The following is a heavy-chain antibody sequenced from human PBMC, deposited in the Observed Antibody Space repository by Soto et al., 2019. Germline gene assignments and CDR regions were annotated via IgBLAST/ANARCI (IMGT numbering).Heavy chain of an antibody. V-gene: IGHV4-31*03. Sequence: QVQLQESGPGLVKPSQTLSLTCTVSGGSISSGGYYWSWIRQHPGKGLEWIGYIYYSGSTYYNPSLKSRVTISLDTSKNQSSLKLSSVTAADTAVYYCAREGSGLNDPAVWGKGTTVTVSS. CDR3: AREGSGLNDPAV. CDR2: IYYSGST. J-gene: IGHJ6*04. D-gene: IGHD3-10*01. CDR1: GGSISSGGYY.